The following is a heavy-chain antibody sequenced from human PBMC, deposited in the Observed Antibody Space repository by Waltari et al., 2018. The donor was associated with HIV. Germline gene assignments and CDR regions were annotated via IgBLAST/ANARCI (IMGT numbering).Heavy chain of an antibody. V-gene: IGHV1-2*02. J-gene: IGHJ3*02. Sequence: QVQLVQSGAEVKKPGASVKVSCKASGYTFTDYYMHWVRQAPGQGLEWMGWIKPNSGGTNYAQKFQGRVTITRDTSISTAYMELSRLRSDDTAVYYCAKVNPPPDFWSGLYAFDIWGQGTMVSVSS. CDR1: GYTFTDYY. D-gene: IGHD3-3*01. CDR3: AKVNPPPDFWSGLYAFDI. CDR2: IKPNSGGT.